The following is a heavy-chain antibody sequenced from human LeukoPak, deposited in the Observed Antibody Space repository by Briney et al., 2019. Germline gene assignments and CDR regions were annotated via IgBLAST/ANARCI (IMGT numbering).Heavy chain of an antibody. V-gene: IGHV3-23*01. D-gene: IGHD4-17*01. J-gene: IGHJ4*02. CDR3: AKGGVRPVTTGDY. CDR1: GFTFTSYA. CDR2: ISESGGST. Sequence: GGSLRLSCAASGFTFTSYAMSWVSQPPGKGPEWVSGISESGGSTYYVDSVKGRFTISRDNTKNTVYLQMNSLRAEDTAIYYCAKGGVRPVTTGDYWGLGTLVTVSS.